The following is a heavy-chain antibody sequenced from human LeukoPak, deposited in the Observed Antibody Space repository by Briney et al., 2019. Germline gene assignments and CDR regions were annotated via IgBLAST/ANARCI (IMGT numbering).Heavy chain of an antibody. J-gene: IGHJ5*02. CDR2: ISSSSSYI. Sequence: GALRLSCAASGFTFSSYSMSWVRQAPGKGLEWVSSISSSSSYIYYADSVKGRFTISRDNAKNSLYLQMNSLRAEDTALYYCAKDGFRGAAAWNKFDPWGQGTLVTVSS. D-gene: IGHD6-13*01. CDR3: AKDGFRGAAAWNKFDP. CDR1: GFTFSSYS. V-gene: IGHV3-21*04.